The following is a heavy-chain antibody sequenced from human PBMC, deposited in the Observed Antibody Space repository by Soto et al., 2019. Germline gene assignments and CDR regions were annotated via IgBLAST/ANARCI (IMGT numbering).Heavy chain of an antibody. V-gene: IGHV4-34*01. CDR3: ARGKRECYDSSGYYGY. J-gene: IGHJ4*02. Sequence: SETLSLTCGVHGGYFSGYSWSWVRVHPLKGLEWIGEINHSASTNYNPSLTPRVTISVDTSKNHFSLKLSSVTAADTAVYYCARGKRECYDSSGYYGYWGQGTLVSVSS. CDR1: GGYFSGYS. CDR2: INHSAST. D-gene: IGHD3-22*01.